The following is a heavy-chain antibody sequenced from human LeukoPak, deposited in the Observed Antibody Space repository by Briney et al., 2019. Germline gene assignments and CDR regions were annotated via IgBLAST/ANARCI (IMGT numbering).Heavy chain of an antibody. CDR1: GYTFTSYG. CDR3: ASSTAYDFWSGHYTGISYYYGMDV. V-gene: IGHV1-69*04. D-gene: IGHD3-3*01. Sequence: SVKVSCKASGYTFTSYGISWVRQAPGQGLEWMGRIIPILGIANYAQKFQGRVTITADKSTSTAYMELSSLRSEDTAVYYCASSTAYDFWSGHYTGISYYYGMDVWGQGTTVTVSS. J-gene: IGHJ6*02. CDR2: IIPILGIA.